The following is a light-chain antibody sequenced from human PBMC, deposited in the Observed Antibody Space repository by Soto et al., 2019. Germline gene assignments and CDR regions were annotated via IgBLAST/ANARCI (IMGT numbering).Light chain of an antibody. J-gene: IGKJ1*01. V-gene: IGKV3-15*01. CDR2: SAS. CDR1: QSVSSD. CDR3: QQYNNWPRT. Sequence: EIVMTQSPATLSVSPGERATLSCRASQSVSSDLAWYLQKPGQAPRLLIYSASTRATGIPARFSGSGSGTEFTLTINRLQSEDFAVYYCQQYNNWPRTLGQGTKVEIK.